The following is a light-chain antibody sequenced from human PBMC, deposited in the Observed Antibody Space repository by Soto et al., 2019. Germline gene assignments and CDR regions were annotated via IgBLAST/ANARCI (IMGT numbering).Light chain of an antibody. CDR2: EVN. Sequence: QSALTQPPSASGSPGQSVAISCTGTSSDVGGYNYVSWYQQHPGKAPKLMIYEVNKRPSGVPDRFSGSKSGNTASLTVSGLRSEDEADYYCAVWDDNLSGVVFGGGTKLTVL. CDR3: AVWDDNLSGVV. CDR1: SSDVGGYNY. J-gene: IGLJ2*01. V-gene: IGLV2-8*01.